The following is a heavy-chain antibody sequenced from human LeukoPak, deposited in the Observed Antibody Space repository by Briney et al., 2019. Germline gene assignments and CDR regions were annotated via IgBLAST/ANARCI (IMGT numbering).Heavy chain of an antibody. Sequence: GGSLRLSCAASGFTVSSNCMSWVRQAPGKGLEWVSVIYSGGSTYYADSVKGRFTISRDNSKNTLYLQMNSLRAEDTAVYYCASARWLQFDYWGQGTLVTVSS. J-gene: IGHJ4*02. CDR3: ASARWLQFDY. CDR1: GFTVSSNC. CDR2: IYSGGST. V-gene: IGHV3-53*01. D-gene: IGHD5-24*01.